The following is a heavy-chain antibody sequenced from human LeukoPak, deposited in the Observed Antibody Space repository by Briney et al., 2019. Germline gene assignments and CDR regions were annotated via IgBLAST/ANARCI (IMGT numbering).Heavy chain of an antibody. J-gene: IGHJ4*02. V-gene: IGHV3-23*01. D-gene: IGHD6-13*01. Sequence: GGSLRLSCAASGFTSSSYAMSWVRQAPGKGLEWVSTISDSGGGTYCADSVKGRFTISRDNSKNTLYLQMNSLRDDDTAVYYCVRGVGVSRFNYLDSWGQGTLVIVPS. CDR2: ISDSGGGT. CDR1: GFTSSSYA. CDR3: VRGVGVSRFNYLDS.